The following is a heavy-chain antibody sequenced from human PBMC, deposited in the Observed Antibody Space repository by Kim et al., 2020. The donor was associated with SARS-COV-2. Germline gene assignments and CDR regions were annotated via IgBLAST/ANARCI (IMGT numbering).Heavy chain of an antibody. J-gene: IGHJ5*02. V-gene: IGHV4-34*01. D-gene: IGHD3-10*01. Sequence: SETLSLTCAVYGGSFSGYYWSWIRQPPGKGLEWIGEINHSGSTNYNPSLKSRVTISVDTSKNQFSLKLSSVTAADTAVYYCSRGCNYYGSGSYYFFGLRQCWFDPWGQGTLVTVSS. CDR2: INHSGST. CDR3: SRGCNYYGSGSYYFFGLRQCWFDP. CDR1: GGSFSGYY.